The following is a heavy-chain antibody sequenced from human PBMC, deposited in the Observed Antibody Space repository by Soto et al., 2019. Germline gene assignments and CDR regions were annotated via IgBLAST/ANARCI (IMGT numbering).Heavy chain of an antibody. CDR3: ARQAWEYVYSFDY. D-gene: IGHD3-16*01. Sequence: PSETLSLTCTVSGGSVSSSDYYWGWIRQPPGKGLEWIGSIHYSGSTYYNPSLKSRVTISVDMSKNQFSLKLSSVSAADTAVYYCARQAWEYVYSFDYWGQGTLVTVSS. V-gene: IGHV4-39*01. CDR1: GGSVSSSDYY. CDR2: IHYSGST. J-gene: IGHJ4*02.